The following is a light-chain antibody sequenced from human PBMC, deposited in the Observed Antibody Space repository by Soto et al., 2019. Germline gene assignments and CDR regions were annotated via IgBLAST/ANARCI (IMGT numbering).Light chain of an antibody. Sequence: QSLLTQPPSLSAAPGQKVTISCSGSSSNIGNNYVSWYQQLPGTAPKLLIYDNNKRPSGIPDRFSGSKSGTSATLGITGLQTGDEADYYCGTWDSSLSAPCVFGTGTKVTVL. V-gene: IGLV1-51*01. J-gene: IGLJ1*01. CDR2: DNN. CDR3: GTWDSSLSAPCV. CDR1: SSNIGNNY.